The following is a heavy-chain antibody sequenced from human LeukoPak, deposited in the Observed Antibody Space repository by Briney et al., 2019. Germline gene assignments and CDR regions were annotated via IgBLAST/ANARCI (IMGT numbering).Heavy chain of an antibody. V-gene: IGHV3-30*02. CDR3: ARDPGDY. CDR1: GFTFSGNG. J-gene: IGHJ4*02. Sequence: GGSLRLSCAASGFTFSGNGMHWVRQAPGKGLEWVTFIRFDENNKYYADSVKGRFTISRDSSKNTLYLQMNSLRAEDTAVYYCARDPGDYWGQGTLVTVSS. CDR2: IRFDENNK.